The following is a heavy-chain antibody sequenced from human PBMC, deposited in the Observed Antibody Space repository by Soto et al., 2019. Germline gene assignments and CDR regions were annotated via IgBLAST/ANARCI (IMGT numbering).Heavy chain of an antibody. J-gene: IGHJ6*02. CDR3: ARVIESTAMVTYYYYGMEV. V-gene: IGHV1-69*01. Sequence: QVQLVQSGAEVKKPGSSVKVSCKASGGTFSSYAISWVRQAPGQGLEWMGGIIPIFGTANYAQKFQGRVTITADESTSTAYMELSSLRSEDTAVYCCARVIESTAMVTYYYYGMEVWRQGTTVTVSS. D-gene: IGHD5-18*01. CDR2: IIPIFGTA. CDR1: GGTFSSYA.